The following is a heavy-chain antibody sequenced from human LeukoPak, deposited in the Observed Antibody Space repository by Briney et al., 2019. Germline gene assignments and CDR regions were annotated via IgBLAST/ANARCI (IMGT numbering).Heavy chain of an antibody. J-gene: IGHJ4*02. CDR3: ARENYYDYFDY. Sequence: GGSLRLSCAASGFTFSSYEVNWVRQAPGKGLEWVAVISYDGSNKYYADSVKGRFTISRDNSKNTLYLQMNSLRAEDTALYYCARENYYDYFDYWGQGTLVTVSS. CDR2: ISYDGSNK. D-gene: IGHD3-22*01. V-gene: IGHV3-30*04. CDR1: GFTFSSYE.